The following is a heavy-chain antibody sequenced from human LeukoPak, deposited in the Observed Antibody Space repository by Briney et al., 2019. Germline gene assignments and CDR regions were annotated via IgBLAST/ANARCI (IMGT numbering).Heavy chain of an antibody. Sequence: ASVKVSCKASGYTFTGYYMHWVRQAPGQGLEWMGWINPNSGGTNYAQKFQGRVTMTRDTSISTAYMELSGLRSDDTAVYYCARDEVDGYSDFDYWGQGTLVTVSS. CDR2: INPNSGGT. CDR3: ARDEVDGYSDFDY. V-gene: IGHV1-2*02. J-gene: IGHJ4*02. D-gene: IGHD5-24*01. CDR1: GYTFTGYY.